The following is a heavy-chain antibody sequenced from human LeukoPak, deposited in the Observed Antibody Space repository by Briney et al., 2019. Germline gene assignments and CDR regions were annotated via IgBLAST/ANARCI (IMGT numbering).Heavy chain of an antibody. D-gene: IGHD3-16*02. CDR2: IIPIFRTA. Sequence: GSSVKVSCKASGGTFSSYAISWVRQAPGQGLEWMGGIIPIFRTANYAQKFQGRVTITADKSTSTAYMELSSLRSEDTAVYYCARGTFGGVVAFAPSFDYWGQGTLVTVSS. CDR3: ARGTFGGVVAFAPSFDY. CDR1: GGTFSSYA. V-gene: IGHV1-69*06. J-gene: IGHJ4*02.